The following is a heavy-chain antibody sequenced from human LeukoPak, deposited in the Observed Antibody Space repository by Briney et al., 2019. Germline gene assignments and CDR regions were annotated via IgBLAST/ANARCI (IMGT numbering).Heavy chain of an antibody. Sequence: PGGSLRLSCAASGFSFSSYGMTWVRQAPGKGLEWVSAISGSGGSTYYADSVKGRFTISRDNSKNTLYLQMNSLRAADTAVYYCAKVASSSSYYFYYYGMDVWGQGTTVTASS. D-gene: IGHD6-6*01. J-gene: IGHJ6*02. CDR2: ISGSGGST. CDR3: AKVASSSSYYFYYYGMDV. CDR1: GFSFSSYG. V-gene: IGHV3-23*01.